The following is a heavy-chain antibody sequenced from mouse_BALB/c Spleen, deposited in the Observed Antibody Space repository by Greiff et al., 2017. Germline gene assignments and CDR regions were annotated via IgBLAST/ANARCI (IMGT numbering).Heavy chain of an antibody. CDR3: ARVGLLLRGGAWFAY. CDR1: GFSLTSYG. D-gene: IGHD1-1*01. Sequence: QVQLQQSGPGLVAPSQSLSITCTVSGFSLTSYGVHWVRQPPGKGLEWLGVIWAGGSTNYNSALMSRLSISKDNSKSQVFLKMNSLQTDDTAMYYCARVGLLLRGGAWFAYWGQGTLVTVSA. CDR2: IWAGGST. V-gene: IGHV2-9*02. J-gene: IGHJ3*01.